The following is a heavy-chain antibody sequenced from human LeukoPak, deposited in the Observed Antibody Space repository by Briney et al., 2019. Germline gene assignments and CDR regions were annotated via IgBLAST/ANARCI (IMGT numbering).Heavy chain of an antibody. CDR1: GGSISSYY. CDR3: ARVSKDIVMVPVGFDS. CDR2: IYPSGRA. V-gene: IGHV4-59*12. J-gene: IGHJ5*01. Sequence: SETLSLTCTVSGGSISSYYWSWIRQPPGKGLEWIGYIYPSGRAYYNLSLESRVTLSIDRSQNQFSLDLNSVTAADTAVYYCARVSKDIVMVPVGFDSWGQGTLVTVSS. D-gene: IGHD2-15*01.